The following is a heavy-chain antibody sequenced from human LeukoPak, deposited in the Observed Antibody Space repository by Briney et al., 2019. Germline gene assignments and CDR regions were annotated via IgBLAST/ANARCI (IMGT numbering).Heavy chain of an antibody. CDR2: IIPTLGIA. V-gene: IGHV1-69*02. D-gene: IGHD2-15*01. CDR1: GGTFSSYT. CDR3: ARLYCSGGSCYSGPYYYGMDV. J-gene: IGHJ6*02. Sequence: EASVKVSCKASGGTFSSYTIGWVRQAPGQGLEWMGRIIPTLGIANYAQKFQGRVTITADKSTSTAYMELSSLRSEDTAVYYCARLYCSGGSCYSGPYYYGMDVWGQGTTVSVSS.